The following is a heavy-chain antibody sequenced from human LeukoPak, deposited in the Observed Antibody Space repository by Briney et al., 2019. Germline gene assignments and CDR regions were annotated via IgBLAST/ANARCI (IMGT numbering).Heavy chain of an antibody. D-gene: IGHD6-13*01. CDR3: ARGDSSPWYFDL. CDR1: GGSISRYY. Sequence: PSETLSLTCTVSGGSISRYYWSWIRQPPGKGLEWIGYIYYSGSTKCNPSLKSRVTISVDTSKTQLSLKLSSVTAADTAVYYCARGDSSPWYFDLWGRGTLVTVSS. CDR2: IYYSGST. J-gene: IGHJ2*01. V-gene: IGHV4-59*01.